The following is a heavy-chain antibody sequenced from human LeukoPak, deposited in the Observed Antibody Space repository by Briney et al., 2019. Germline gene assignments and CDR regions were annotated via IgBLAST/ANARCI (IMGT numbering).Heavy chain of an antibody. J-gene: IGHJ6*04. CDR1: GGTFSSYA. Sequence: ASVKLSCKASGGTFSSYAISWVRQAPGQRLEGMGGCIPIFGTANYAQKFQGRVTITAAESTSTAYMQLSSLRSEDTAVYYCASSLRYFDWPLSSYYYFGMDVWGKGTTVTVPS. D-gene: IGHD3-9*01. CDR3: ASSLRYFDWPLSSYYYFGMDV. CDR2: CIPIFGTA. V-gene: IGHV1-69*13.